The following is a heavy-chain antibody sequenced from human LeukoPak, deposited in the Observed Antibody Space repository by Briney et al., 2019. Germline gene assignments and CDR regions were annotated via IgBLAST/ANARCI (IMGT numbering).Heavy chain of an antibody. CDR2: ISWDGGST. J-gene: IGHJ4*02. V-gene: IGHV3-43*01. CDR3: AKAHAPVFPGNYFDY. D-gene: IGHD1-14*01. Sequence: SGGSLRLSCAASGFTFDDYTMHWVRQAPGKGLEWVSLISWDGGSTYYADSVKGRFTISRDNSKNSLYLQMNSLRTEDTALYYCAKAHAPVFPGNYFDYWGQGTLVTVSS. CDR1: GFTFDDYT.